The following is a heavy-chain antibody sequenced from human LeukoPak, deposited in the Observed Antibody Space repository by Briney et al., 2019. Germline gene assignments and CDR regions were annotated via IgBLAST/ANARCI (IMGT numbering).Heavy chain of an antibody. J-gene: IGHJ3*02. V-gene: IGHV4-59*01. CDR1: GGSISSYY. CDR2: IHFGGYT. CDR3: ARVLDYDSSRSDAFDI. Sequence: PSETLSLTCTVSGGSISSYYWSWIRQSPGKGLECIGFIHFGGYTYYNPSLKSRVTMSVDTSKNQFSLRLTSVTAADTAVYYCARVLDYDSSRSDAFDIWGQGTMLTVSS. D-gene: IGHD3-22*01.